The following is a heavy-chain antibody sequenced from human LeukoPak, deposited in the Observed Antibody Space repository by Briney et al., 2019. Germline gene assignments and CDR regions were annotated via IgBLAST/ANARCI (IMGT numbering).Heavy chain of an antibody. D-gene: IGHD3-10*01. CDR1: GFTFSSYG. CDR2: IKQDGSQK. V-gene: IGHV3-7*01. CDR3: VRGGYSSFDY. Sequence: GGSLRLSCAASGFTFSSYGMHWVRQAPGKGLEWVANIKQDGSQKHYVDSVKGRFTISRDNSKNLLYLQMNSLGAEDTAVYYCVRGGYSSFDYWGQGTLVTVSS. J-gene: IGHJ4*02.